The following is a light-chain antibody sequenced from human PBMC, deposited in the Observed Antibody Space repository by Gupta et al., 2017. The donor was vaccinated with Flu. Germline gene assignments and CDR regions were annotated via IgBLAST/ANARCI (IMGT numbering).Light chain of an antibody. V-gene: IGLV2-8*01. CDR3: SSYAGSNNLL. CDR2: AVT. J-gene: IGLJ2*01. CDR1: SSDVGAYNF. Sequence: QSPLTQPPSASGSPGQSVPVSCTAPSSDVGAYNFVSWYQPHPGNAPKPMICAVTKRPSALPRRSAASKAGTTAFTTASALQAEDDAYYYCSSYAGSNNLLFGGGTKLTVL.